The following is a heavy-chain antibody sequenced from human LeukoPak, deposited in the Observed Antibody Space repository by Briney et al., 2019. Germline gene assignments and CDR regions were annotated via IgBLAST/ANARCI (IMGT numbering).Heavy chain of an antibody. D-gene: IGHD5-24*01. CDR2: IYGSGGGI. V-gene: IGHV3-23*01. J-gene: IGHJ4*02. Sequence: GGSLRLSCAASGFNFNPYAMSWVRQAPGKGLEWVAGIYGSGGGIQYADSVKGRFTISRDNSKNMLNLQMNSLRVEDTALYFCAKDYIARDGFWDFDYWGQGTLVTVSS. CDR3: AKDYIARDGFWDFDY. CDR1: GFNFNPYA.